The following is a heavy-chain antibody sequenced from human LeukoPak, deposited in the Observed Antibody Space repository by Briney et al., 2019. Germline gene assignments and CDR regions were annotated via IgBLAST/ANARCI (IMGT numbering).Heavy chain of an antibody. V-gene: IGHV4-59*08. D-gene: IGHD1-26*01. CDR3: ARHEASGSLFDY. Sequence: SETLSLTCTVSGGSISDYYWSWIRQPPGKGLEWIGYIYYSGSTKYNPSLKSRVTISVDTSKNQFSLKLSSVTAADTAVYYCARHEASGSLFDYWGQGTLVTVSS. CDR2: IYYSGST. J-gene: IGHJ4*02. CDR1: GGSISDYY.